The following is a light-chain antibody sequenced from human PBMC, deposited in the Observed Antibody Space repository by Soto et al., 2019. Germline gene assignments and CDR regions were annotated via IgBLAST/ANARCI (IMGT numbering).Light chain of an antibody. CDR3: QQYNSYPLT. J-gene: IGKJ4*01. V-gene: IGKV1-5*03. Sequence: DIQMTQSPSTLSASVGDRVTITCRASQSISSWLAWYQQKPGKAPKLLIHKASSLQSGVPSRFSGSGSGTEFTLPISNLQPDDFATYYCQQYNSYPLTFGGGTKVEIK. CDR2: KAS. CDR1: QSISSW.